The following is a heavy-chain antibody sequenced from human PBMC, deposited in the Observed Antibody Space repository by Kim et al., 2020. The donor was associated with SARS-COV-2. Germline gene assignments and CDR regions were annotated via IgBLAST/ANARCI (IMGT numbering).Heavy chain of an antibody. V-gene: IGHV1-18*01. CDR2: ISAYNGNT. Sequence: ASVKVSCKASGYTFTSYGISWVRQAPGQGLEWMGWISAYNGNTNYAQKLQGRVTMTTDTSTSTAYMELRSLRSDDTAVYYCARENCTNGVCNEPYYYYGMDVWGQGTTVTVSS. CDR3: ARENCTNGVCNEPYYYYGMDV. D-gene: IGHD2-8*01. J-gene: IGHJ6*02. CDR1: GYTFTSYG.